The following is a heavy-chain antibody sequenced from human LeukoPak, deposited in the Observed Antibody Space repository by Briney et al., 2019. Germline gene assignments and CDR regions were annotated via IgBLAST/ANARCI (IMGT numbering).Heavy chain of an antibody. D-gene: IGHD3-22*01. CDR2: INTNTGNP. J-gene: IGHJ3*02. CDR1: GYTFTSYA. CDR3: ASTNTMIVGGSDAFDI. V-gene: IGHV7-4-1*02. Sequence: GASVKVSCKASGYTFTSYAMNWVRQAPGQGLEWMGWINTNTGNPTYAQGFTGQFVFSLDTSVSTAYLQISSLKAEDTAVYYCASTNTMIVGGSDAFDIWGQGTMVTVSS.